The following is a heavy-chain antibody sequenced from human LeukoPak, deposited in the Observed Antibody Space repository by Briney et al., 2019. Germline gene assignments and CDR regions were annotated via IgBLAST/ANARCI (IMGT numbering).Heavy chain of an antibody. CDR2: IYPGDSDT. CDR3: ARLETSGYAYAPFDY. D-gene: IGHD5-12*01. V-gene: IGHV5-51*01. Sequence: GESLKISCKGSGYSFTNYWIGWVRQMPGKGLEWMGIIYPGDSDTRYSPPFQGQVTISADKSISTAYLQWSSLKASDTAMYYCARLETSGYAYAPFDYWGQGTLVTVSS. J-gene: IGHJ4*02. CDR1: GYSFTNYW.